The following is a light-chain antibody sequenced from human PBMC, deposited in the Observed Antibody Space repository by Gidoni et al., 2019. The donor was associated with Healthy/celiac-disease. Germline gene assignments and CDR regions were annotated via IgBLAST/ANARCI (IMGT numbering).Light chain of an antibody. J-gene: IGKJ4*01. CDR2: DAS. V-gene: IGKV1-33*01. Sequence: DTQMPQSPSSLSASVGDRVTLTCQASQDISNYLNWYQQKPGKAPKLLIYDASNLETGVPSRFSGSGSGTDFTFTISSLQPEDIATYYCQQYDNLPTFGGGTKVEIK. CDR1: QDISNY. CDR3: QQYDNLPT.